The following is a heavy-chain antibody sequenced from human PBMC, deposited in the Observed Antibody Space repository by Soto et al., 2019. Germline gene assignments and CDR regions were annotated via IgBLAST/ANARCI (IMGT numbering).Heavy chain of an antibody. Sequence: SETLSLTCAVSGGSISSYYWSCVRQPPGKGLEWIGYIHHSGSTYYNPSLKSRVTISVDKSKNQFSLKLSSVTAADTAVYYCARERPDGARLDPWGQGTLVTVSS. CDR1: GGSISSYY. CDR2: IHHSGST. J-gene: IGHJ5*02. CDR3: ARERPDGARLDP. V-gene: IGHV4-30-4*01.